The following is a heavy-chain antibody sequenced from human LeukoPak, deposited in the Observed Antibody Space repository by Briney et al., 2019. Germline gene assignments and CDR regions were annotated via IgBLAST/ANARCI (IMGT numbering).Heavy chain of an antibody. CDR2: ISPTGSTT. Sequence: GGSLRLSCIASGFSFSGHWMHWARQLPGKGLVWVSRISPTGSTTSYADSVKGRFTISRDNSKNTLYLQMNSLRAEDTAVYYCAKMYSSGSDYWGQGTLVTVSS. CDR3: AKMYSSGSDY. D-gene: IGHD6-19*01. CDR1: GFSFSGHW. V-gene: IGHV3-74*01. J-gene: IGHJ4*02.